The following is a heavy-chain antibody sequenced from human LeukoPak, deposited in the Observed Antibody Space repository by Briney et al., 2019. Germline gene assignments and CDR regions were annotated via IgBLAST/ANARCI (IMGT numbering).Heavy chain of an antibody. J-gene: IGHJ5*02. Sequence: ASVTVSFTSSGYTFTDYHMHWVRQAPGQGLEWVGWINPNTGGTNYAQKFQGRVTMTRDTSISAAYMELSRLTSDDTAVYYCARDSRGYYNWFDPWGQGTLVTVSS. CDR3: ARDSRGYYNWFDP. CDR1: GYTFTDYH. V-gene: IGHV1-2*02. D-gene: IGHD3-22*01. CDR2: INPNTGGT.